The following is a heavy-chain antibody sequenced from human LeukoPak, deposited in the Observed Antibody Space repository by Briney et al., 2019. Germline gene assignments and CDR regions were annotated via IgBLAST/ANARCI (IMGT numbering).Heavy chain of an antibody. J-gene: IGHJ4*02. D-gene: IGHD4/OR15-4a*01. V-gene: IGHV3-23*01. CDR1: GFTFSSYA. CDR3: ARGNSPMVGRYYLDL. CDR2: ITFKGDIQ. Sequence: GGSLRLSCAASGFTFSSYAMGWVRQAPGKGLEWVSDITFKGDIQNYADSVKGRFTISRDNSKDTLYLQMDSLRAEDTAVYYCARGNSPMVGRYYLDLWGQGTLVTVSS.